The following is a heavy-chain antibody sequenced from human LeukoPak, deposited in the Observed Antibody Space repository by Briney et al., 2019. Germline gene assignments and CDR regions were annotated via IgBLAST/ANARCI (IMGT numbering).Heavy chain of an antibody. J-gene: IGHJ6*03. D-gene: IGHD4-11*01. CDR1: GYTFTSYD. CDR3: ARALTVTTDIYYYYMDV. V-gene: IGHV1-8*01. CDR2: MNTNSGNT. Sequence: GASVKVSCKASGYTFTSYDINWVRQATGQGLEWMGWMNTNSGNTGYAQKFQGRVTMTRNTSISTAYMELSSLRSEDTAVYYCARALTVTTDIYYYYMDVWGKGTTVTVSS.